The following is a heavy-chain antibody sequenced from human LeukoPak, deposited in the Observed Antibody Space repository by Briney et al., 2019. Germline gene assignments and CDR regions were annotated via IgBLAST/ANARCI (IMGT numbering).Heavy chain of an antibody. CDR2: IYYSGST. CDR3: AREFATSGPGPD. CDR1: GGSIRSSSYS. V-gene: IGHV4-39*07. D-gene: IGHD3-10*01. J-gene: IGHJ4*02. Sequence: PSETLSLTCTVSGGSIRSSSYSWGWIRQPPGKGLEWIGSIYYSGSTYYNPSLKSRVTISVDTPKNQFSLKLSSVTAADTAVYYCAREFATSGPGPDWGQGTLVTVSS.